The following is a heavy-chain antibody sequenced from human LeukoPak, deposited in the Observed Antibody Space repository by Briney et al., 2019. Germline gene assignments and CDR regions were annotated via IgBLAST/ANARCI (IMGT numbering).Heavy chain of an antibody. CDR1: GFTFISYT. D-gene: IGHD4-17*01. CDR3: ASRTATVMDY. J-gene: IGHJ4*02. Sequence: GGSLRLSGAASGFTFISYTMHWFRQAPGKGLEWVAVISYDGSTIYYADSVKGRFTISRDNSKNTLYMQMDSLRPEDTAVYYCASRTATVMDYWGQGTLVTVSS. CDR2: ISYDGSTI. V-gene: IGHV3-30-3*01.